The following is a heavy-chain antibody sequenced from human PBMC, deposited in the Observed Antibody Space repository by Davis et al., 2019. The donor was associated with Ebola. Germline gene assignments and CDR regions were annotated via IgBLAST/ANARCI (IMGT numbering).Heavy chain of an antibody. Sequence: GESLKISCAASGFSFSGYWMHWVRQAPGKGLLWVSRINSDGSSTSYADSVKGRFTISRDNSKNTLYLQMSSLRADDTAFYYCVGDYSSLYWGQGTLVTVSS. CDR1: GFSFSGYW. D-gene: IGHD6-13*01. V-gene: IGHV3-74*01. CDR3: VGDYSSLY. CDR2: INSDGSST. J-gene: IGHJ4*02.